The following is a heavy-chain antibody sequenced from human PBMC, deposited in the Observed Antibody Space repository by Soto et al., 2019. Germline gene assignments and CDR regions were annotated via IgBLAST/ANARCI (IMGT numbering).Heavy chain of an antibody. D-gene: IGHD3-22*01. CDR2: INGDGSTT. V-gene: IGHV3-74*01. CDR3: AKDYISGSPNY. Sequence: GGSLRLSCAASGFTFSNWWMHWVRQTPGRGLVWVSHINGDGSTTNYADSVKGRFTISRDNAKNTLFLQMNSLRVEDAGVYYCAKDYISGSPNYWGQGT. J-gene: IGHJ4*02. CDR1: GFTFSNWW.